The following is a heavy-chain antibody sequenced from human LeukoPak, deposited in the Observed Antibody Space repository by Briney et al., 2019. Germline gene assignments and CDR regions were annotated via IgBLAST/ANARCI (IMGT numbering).Heavy chain of an antibody. V-gene: IGHV3-21*01. CDR2: ISSSSSYI. CDR1: GFTFSSYS. D-gene: IGHD6-19*01. Sequence: GGSLRFSCAASGFTFSSYSMNWVRQAPGKGLEWVSSISSSSSYIYYADSVKGRFTISRDNAKNSLYLQMNSLRAEDTAVYYCARDRVAVAGTRYFDYWGQGTLVTVSS. CDR3: ARDRVAVAGTRYFDY. J-gene: IGHJ4*02.